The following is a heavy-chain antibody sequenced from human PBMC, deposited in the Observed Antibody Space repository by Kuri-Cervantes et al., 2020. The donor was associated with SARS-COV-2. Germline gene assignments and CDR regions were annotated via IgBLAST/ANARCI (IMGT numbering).Heavy chain of an antibody. V-gene: IGHV3-15*01. CDR3: ATGALRNNVTYYANAFDV. Sequence: GESLKISCVASGLTFSNGWMNWVRQTPGKGLEWVGHIKSKTDGGTTDYTAPVKGRFTISRDDSKNTLYLQMNSLKTEDTGVYYCATGALRNNVTYYANAFDVWGQGTMVTVSS. CDR1: GLTFSNGW. D-gene: IGHD3-3*01. J-gene: IGHJ3*01. CDR2: IKSKTDGGTT.